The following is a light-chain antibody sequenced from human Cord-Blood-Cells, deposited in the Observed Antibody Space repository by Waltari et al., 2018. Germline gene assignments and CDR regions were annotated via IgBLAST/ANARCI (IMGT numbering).Light chain of an antibody. J-gene: IGLJ3*02. Sequence: QSALTQPASVSGSPGQSITISCPGTSSDVGSYNLVSWYQQPPVKAPKIRIYEVSKRPSGVSNRLSGSKAGNTASLTISGLQAEDEADYYCCSYAGSSTLFGGGTKLTVL. V-gene: IGLV2-23*02. CDR1: SSDVGSYNL. CDR3: CSYAGSSTL. CDR2: EVS.